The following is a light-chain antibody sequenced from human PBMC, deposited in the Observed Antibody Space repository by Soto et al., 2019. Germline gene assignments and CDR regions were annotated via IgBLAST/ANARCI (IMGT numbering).Light chain of an antibody. J-gene: IGLJ1*01. V-gene: IGLV2-14*01. CDR3: SSYTTSITYV. CDR1: SSDVGAYNY. CDR2: EVS. Sequence: QSALTQPASVSGSPGQSITISCTGTSSDVGAYNYVSWYQHHPGKAPKLMVYEVSHRPSGFSNRFSGSKSGNTASLTISGLQAEDEADYYCSSYTTSITYVFGTGTKLTVL.